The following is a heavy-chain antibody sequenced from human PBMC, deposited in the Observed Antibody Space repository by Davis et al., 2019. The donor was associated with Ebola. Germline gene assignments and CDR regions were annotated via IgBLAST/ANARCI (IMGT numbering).Heavy chain of an antibody. CDR2: INAGNGDA. Sequence: ASVKVSCKTSGYTFTSYGLHWVRQAPGQRLEWVGWINAGNGDAKSSQQFQGRVTITRDTSANTTYMELTSLRSEDTAVYYCASGSIAARPNPSYYYYGMDVWGQGTTVTVSS. CDR1: GYTFTSYG. CDR3: ASGSIAARPNPSYYYYGMDV. D-gene: IGHD6-6*01. V-gene: IGHV1-3*01. J-gene: IGHJ6*02.